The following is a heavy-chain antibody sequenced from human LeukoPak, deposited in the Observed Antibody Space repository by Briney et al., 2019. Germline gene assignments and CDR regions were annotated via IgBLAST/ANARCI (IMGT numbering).Heavy chain of an antibody. Sequence: GGSLILSCAVSGFTLNTYAMHWVRQAPGKGLEWVAIISYDGSQKYYADSLKGRFTISRDNSRNTLYLQMNSLRDDDTGMHYCARDTDEWYNSPGDYWGQGTLVTVSS. V-gene: IGHV3-30*04. D-gene: IGHD1-1*01. CDR3: ARDTDEWYNSPGDY. CDR2: ISYDGSQK. J-gene: IGHJ4*02. CDR1: GFTLNTYA.